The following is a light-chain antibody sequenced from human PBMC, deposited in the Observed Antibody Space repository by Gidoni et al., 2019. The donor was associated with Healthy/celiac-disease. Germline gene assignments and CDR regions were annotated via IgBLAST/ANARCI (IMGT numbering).Light chain of an antibody. V-gene: IGKV1-6*01. CDR1: QGMRND. CDR3: LQDYNYPLT. Sequence: AIQMTQSPSSRSASVGDRVTITCRASQGMRNDLGWYQQIPGKAPKLLIYAASSLHSGVPSRFSGSGSGTDFTLTIRSLQPEDFATYYCLQDYNYPLTFGQGTKVEIK. J-gene: IGKJ1*01. CDR2: AAS.